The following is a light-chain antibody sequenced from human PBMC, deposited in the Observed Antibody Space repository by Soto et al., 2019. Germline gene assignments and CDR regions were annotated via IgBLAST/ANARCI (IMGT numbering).Light chain of an antibody. J-gene: IGLJ2*01. CDR3: QTWVTGIQV. Sequence: QSVVTQSPSASASLGASVKLTCTLSSGHSSYAIAWHQQRPEKGPRYLMKLNNDGSHSKGDGIPDRFSGSSSGAERYLTISSLQSEDEADYYCQTWVTGIQVFGGGTKLTVL. V-gene: IGLV4-69*01. CDR1: SGHSSYA. CDR2: LNNDGSH.